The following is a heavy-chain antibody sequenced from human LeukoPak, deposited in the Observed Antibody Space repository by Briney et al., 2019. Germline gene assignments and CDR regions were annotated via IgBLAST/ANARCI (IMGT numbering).Heavy chain of an antibody. J-gene: IGHJ4*02. Sequence: GGSLRLSCAASGFTFSSYTMNWVRQAPGKGLEWVSYISSSSSTIYYADSVKGRFTISGDNAKNSLYLQMNSLRAEDTAVYYCARGGSGWPDDYWGQGTLVTVSS. CDR1: GFTFSSYT. V-gene: IGHV3-48*01. D-gene: IGHD6-19*01. CDR3: ARGGSGWPDDY. CDR2: ISSSSSTI.